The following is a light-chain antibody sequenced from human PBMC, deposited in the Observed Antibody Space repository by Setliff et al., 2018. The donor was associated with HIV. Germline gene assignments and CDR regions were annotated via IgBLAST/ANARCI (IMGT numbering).Light chain of an antibody. CDR1: SSDVGGYNY. V-gene: IGLV2-14*01. CDR2: EVS. Sequence: QSVLTQPASVSGSPGQSITISCTGTSSDVGGYNYVSLYQQHPGKAPKLIIYEVSNRPSGLSNRFSGSKSGNTASLTISGLQAEDEADYYCTSYTGSSTYIFGTGTKVTVL. J-gene: IGLJ1*01. CDR3: TSYTGSSTYI.